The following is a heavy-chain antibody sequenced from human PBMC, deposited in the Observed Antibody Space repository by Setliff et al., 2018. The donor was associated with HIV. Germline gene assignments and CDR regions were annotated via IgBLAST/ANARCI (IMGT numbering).Heavy chain of an antibody. CDR2: FYSGGGT. J-gene: IGHJ6*03. D-gene: IGHD3-10*01. CDR1: TGSISRYFYY. CDR3: ARSGFGYYYYYMDV. Sequence: PSETLSLTCTVSTGSISRYFYYWAWIRQPPGKGLEWIGSFYSGGGTSYNPSLNSRVTISVDTSKNQFSLKLRSVTAADTAVYYCARSGFGYYYYYMDVWGKGTTVTVSS. V-gene: IGHV4-39*07.